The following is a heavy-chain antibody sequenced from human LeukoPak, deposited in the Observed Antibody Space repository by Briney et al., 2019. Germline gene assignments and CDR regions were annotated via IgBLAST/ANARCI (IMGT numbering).Heavy chain of an antibody. CDR1: GYTFTGYY. D-gene: IGHD3-9*01. CDR2: INPNSGGT. Sequence: ASVKVSCKASGYTFTGYYMHWVRQAPGQGLEWMGWINPNSGGTNYAQKFQGRVTMTRDTSISTAYMELSRLRSDDTAVYYCARDLGVGILTGYYNEVSGMDVWGQGTTVTVSS. V-gene: IGHV1-2*02. CDR3: ARDLGVGILTGYYNEVSGMDV. J-gene: IGHJ6*02.